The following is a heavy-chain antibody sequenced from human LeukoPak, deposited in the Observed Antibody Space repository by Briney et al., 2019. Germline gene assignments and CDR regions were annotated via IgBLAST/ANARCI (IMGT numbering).Heavy chain of an antibody. CDR1: GYSFTSYW. CDR3: ARSGYYYDSSGYFFRFDP. D-gene: IGHD3-22*01. V-gene: IGHV5-51*01. CDR2: IYPGDSDT. Sequence: GESLKISCKGSGYSFTSYWIGWVRQMPGKGLEWMGIIYPGDSDTRYSPSFQGQVTISADKSISTAYLQWSSLKASDTAMYYCARSGYYYDSSGYFFRFDPWGQGTLATVSS. J-gene: IGHJ5*02.